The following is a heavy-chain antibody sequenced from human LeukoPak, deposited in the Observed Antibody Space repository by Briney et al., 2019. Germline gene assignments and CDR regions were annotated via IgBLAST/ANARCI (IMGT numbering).Heavy chain of an antibody. V-gene: IGHV1-69*13. CDR3: ARGLGSGYDYLDI. J-gene: IGHJ3*02. Sequence: PEASVKVSCKASGGTFSSYAISWVRQAPGQGLEWMGGIIPIFGTANYAQKFQGRVTITADESTSTAYMELSSLRSEDTAVYYCARGLGSGYDYLDIWGQGTMVTVSS. CDR2: IIPIFGTA. CDR1: GGTFSSYA. D-gene: IGHD5-12*01.